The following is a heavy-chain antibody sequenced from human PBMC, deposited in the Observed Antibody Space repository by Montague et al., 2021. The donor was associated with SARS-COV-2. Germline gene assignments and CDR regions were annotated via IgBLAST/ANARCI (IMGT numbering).Heavy chain of an antibody. D-gene: IGHD3-22*01. V-gene: IGHV4-59*08. CDR2: IHYNGTA. J-gene: IGHJ3*02. Sequence: SETLSLTCTVSGGYINYYYWTWIRQPPGKELEWIGYIHYNGTANYNPSLKSRVTISKDMSRTHFFLRLSSLTAADTAVYYCARHGRFSVIVNTPRGAFDIWGPGTMVTVSS. CDR1: GGYINYYY. CDR3: ARHGRFSVIVNTPRGAFDI.